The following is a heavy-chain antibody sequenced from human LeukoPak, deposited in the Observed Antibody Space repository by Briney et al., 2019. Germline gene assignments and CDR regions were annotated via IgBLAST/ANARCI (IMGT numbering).Heavy chain of an antibody. Sequence: SETLSLTCTVSGGSISSGGYYWSWIRQHPGKGLEWIGYIYYSGSTYYNPSLKSRVTISVDTSKNQFSLKLSSVTAADTAVYYCARGPNYYDSSGLDYWGQGTLVTVSS. D-gene: IGHD3-22*01. CDR1: GGSISSGGYY. CDR2: IYYSGST. CDR3: ARGPNYYDSSGLDY. J-gene: IGHJ4*02. V-gene: IGHV4-31*03.